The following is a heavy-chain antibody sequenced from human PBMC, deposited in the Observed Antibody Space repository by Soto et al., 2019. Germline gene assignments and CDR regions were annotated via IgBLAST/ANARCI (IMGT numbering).Heavy chain of an antibody. CDR1: GGTFSSYA. D-gene: IGHD3-22*01. Sequence: QVQLVQSGAEVKKPGSSVKVSCKASGGTFSSYAISWVRQAPGQGLEWMGEIIPIFGTANYAQKFQGRVTNTADESTSTALMEVGSLKSEDTAVYYCGRDRGPSSGYYPYWFDPWGQGTLVTVSS. V-gene: IGHV1-69*12. CDR3: GRDRGPSSGYYPYWFDP. CDR2: IIPIFGTA. J-gene: IGHJ5*02.